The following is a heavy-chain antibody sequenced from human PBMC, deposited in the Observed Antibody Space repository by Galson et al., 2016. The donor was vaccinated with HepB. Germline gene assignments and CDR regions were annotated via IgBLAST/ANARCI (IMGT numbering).Heavy chain of an antibody. Sequence: SETLSLTCTVSGGSINTDGSNNIYYWSWIRQSAGKGLEWIGRLYATGSTVYNPSLRSRVTMSIDTAKNQFSLRLTSVTAADTAVYYCARASTALFDYWGQGILVTVSS. CDR1: GGSINTDGSNNIYY. J-gene: IGHJ4*02. D-gene: IGHD4-11*01. V-gene: IGHV4-4*07. CDR2: LYATGST. CDR3: ARASTALFDY.